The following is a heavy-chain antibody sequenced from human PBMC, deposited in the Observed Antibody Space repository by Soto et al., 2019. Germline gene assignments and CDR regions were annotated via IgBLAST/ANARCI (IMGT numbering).Heavy chain of an antibody. Sequence: EVQLLESGGGLVQPGGSLRLSCAASGFTFSSYAMSWVRQAPGKGLEWVSAISGSGGSTYYADSVKGRFTISRDNSKNTLYLQMNNLRAEDTAVYYCAKGDTADYDFWSGYFGYYYYYGMDVWGQGTTVTVSS. CDR1: GFTFSSYA. J-gene: IGHJ6*02. CDR3: AKGDTADYDFWSGYFGYYYYYGMDV. D-gene: IGHD3-3*01. CDR2: ISGSGGST. V-gene: IGHV3-23*01.